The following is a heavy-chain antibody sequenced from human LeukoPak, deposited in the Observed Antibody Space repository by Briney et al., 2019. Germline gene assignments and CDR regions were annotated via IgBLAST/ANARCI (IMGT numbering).Heavy chain of an antibody. D-gene: IGHD4-17*01. J-gene: IGHJ4*02. CDR3: ARMTTVTTYDY. V-gene: IGHV3-30-3*01. CDR2: ISYDGSNK. Sequence: GRSLRLYCAASGFTFSSYAMHWVRQAPGKGLEWVAVISYDGSNKYYADSVKGRFTISRDNSKNTLYLQMNSLRAEDTAVYYYARMTTVTTYDYWGQGTLVTVSS. CDR1: GFTFSSYA.